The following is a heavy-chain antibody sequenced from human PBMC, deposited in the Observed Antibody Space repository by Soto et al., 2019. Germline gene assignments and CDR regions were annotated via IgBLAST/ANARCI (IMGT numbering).Heavy chain of an antibody. Sequence: YWSWIRQHPGKGLEWMGIIYPADSDTRYSPSFQGQVTISADKSITTAFLQWSSLKASDTAMYYCALTPGGFYDSTGYYYPDGFDIWGQGTMVTVSS. D-gene: IGHD3-22*01. J-gene: IGHJ3*02. CDR1: YW. CDR3: ALTPGGFYDSTGYYYPDGFDI. CDR2: IYPADSDT. V-gene: IGHV5-51*01.